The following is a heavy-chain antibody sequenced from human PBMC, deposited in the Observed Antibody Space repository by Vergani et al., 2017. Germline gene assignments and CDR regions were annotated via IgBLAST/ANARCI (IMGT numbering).Heavy chain of an antibody. V-gene: IGHV4-34*01. CDR2: INHGGST. D-gene: IGHD2-15*01. CDR1: GESFSGYY. CDR3: ARRSGGYYSGGKVHPLRTAFDV. J-gene: IGHJ3*01. Sequence: QVQLQQWGAGLLKPSETLSLTCAVYGESFSGYYWSWIRQPPGKGLEWIGEINHGGSTNYSPSLKSRVTISVDTSKNQFSLTVTSVTAADTAIYFCARRSGGYYSGGKVHPLRTAFDVWGHGTVVTVSS.